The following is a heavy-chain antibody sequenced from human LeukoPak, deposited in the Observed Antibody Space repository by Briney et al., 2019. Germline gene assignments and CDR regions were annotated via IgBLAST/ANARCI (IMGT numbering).Heavy chain of an antibody. J-gene: IGHJ6*04. Sequence: PGGSLRLSCAASGFTFSSYAMSWVRQAPGKGLEWVSAISGSGVNTYYAESVKGRFTISRDNSNNTLYLQMNSLRAEDTALYYCAKFLKAFGMDVWGKGTTVTLS. CDR3: AKFLKAFGMDV. CDR1: GFTFSSYA. V-gene: IGHV3-23*01. CDR2: ISGSGVNT. D-gene: IGHD2/OR15-2a*01.